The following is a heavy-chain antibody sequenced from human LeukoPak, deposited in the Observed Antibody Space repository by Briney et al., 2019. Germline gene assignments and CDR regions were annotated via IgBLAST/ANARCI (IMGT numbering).Heavy chain of an antibody. CDR1: GYTFTSYG. Sequence: VASVEVSCKASGYTFTSYGISWVRQAPGQGLEWMGWISAYNGNTNYAQKLQGRVTMTTDTSTSTAYMELRSLRSDDTAVYYCARESSSRLLEYSSSLWHYFDYWGQGTLVTVSS. CDR3: ARESSSRLLEYSSSLWHYFDY. V-gene: IGHV1-18*01. J-gene: IGHJ4*02. D-gene: IGHD6-13*01. CDR2: ISAYNGNT.